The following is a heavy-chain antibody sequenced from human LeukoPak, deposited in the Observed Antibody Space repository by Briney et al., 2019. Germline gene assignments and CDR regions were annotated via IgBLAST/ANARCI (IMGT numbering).Heavy chain of an antibody. CDR1: GFTFRSYW. D-gene: IGHD3-22*01. Sequence: GGSLRLSCAASGFTFRSYWMHWVRQAPGKGLVRVSRIKSDGSTNYADSVKGRFTISRDNAKSTVSLQMNSLRAEDTGVYYCARAPSEIGGYYPEYFRHWGQGTLVTVSS. V-gene: IGHV3-74*01. CDR3: ARAPSEIGGYYPEYFRH. J-gene: IGHJ1*01. CDR2: IKSDGST.